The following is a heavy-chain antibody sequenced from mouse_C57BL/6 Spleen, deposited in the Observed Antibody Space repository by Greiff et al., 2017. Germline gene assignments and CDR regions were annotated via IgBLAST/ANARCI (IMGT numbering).Heavy chain of an antibody. Sequence: EVQLVESGGGLVQSGRSLRLSCATSGFNFSDFYMEWVRQAPGQGLEWIAASRNKANDYTTEYSASVKGRFIVSRDTSQSILYLQMNALRAEDTAIYYCARATVVEAMDDWGHGTSVTFAS. V-gene: IGHV7-1*01. CDR2: SRNKANDYTT. CDR3: ARATVVEAMDD. D-gene: IGHD1-1*01. CDR1: GFNFSDFY. J-gene: IGHJ4*01.